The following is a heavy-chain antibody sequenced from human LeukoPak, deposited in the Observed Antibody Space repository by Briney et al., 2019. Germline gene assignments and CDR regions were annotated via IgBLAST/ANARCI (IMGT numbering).Heavy chain of an antibody. V-gene: IGHV3-30*18. Sequence: GRSLRLSCAASGFTFSNYGMHWVRQAPGKGLEWVALISYDRSNKYYADSVRGRFTISRDNSKNTLYLQMNSLRVEDTAVYYCAKDRGSTGLYGMDVWGQGTTVTVSS. D-gene: IGHD2-8*02. CDR2: ISYDRSNK. CDR3: AKDRGSTGLYGMDV. CDR1: GFTFSNYG. J-gene: IGHJ6*02.